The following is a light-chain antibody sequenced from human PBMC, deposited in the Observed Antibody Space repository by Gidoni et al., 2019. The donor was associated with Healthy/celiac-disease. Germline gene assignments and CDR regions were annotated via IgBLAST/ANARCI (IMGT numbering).Light chain of an antibody. V-gene: IGLV1-47*01. J-gene: IGLJ1*01. CDR3: AAWDDSLSGYV. CDR2: RNN. Sequence: QSVLTQPPSASGTPGQRVTISCSGSSSNIGSNYVYWYQQLPGTAPKLLIYRNNQRPSGVPDRFSGSKSGTSASLAISGLRSEDEADYYCAAWDDSLSGYVFGTGTKVXVX. CDR1: SSNIGSNY.